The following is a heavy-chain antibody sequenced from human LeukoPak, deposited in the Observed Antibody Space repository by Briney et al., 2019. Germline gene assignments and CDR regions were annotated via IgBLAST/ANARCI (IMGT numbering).Heavy chain of an antibody. CDR3: AKDRYDGSGSYGIFDY. CDR1: GFTFDDYA. D-gene: IGHD3-10*01. V-gene: IGHV3-9*01. CDR2: ISWNSGSI. Sequence: GGSLRLSCAASGFTFDDYAMHWVRQAPGKGLEWVSGISWNSGSIGYADSVKGRFTISRDNAKNSLYLQMNSLRAEDTALYYCAKDRYDGSGSYGIFDYWGQGTLVTVSS. J-gene: IGHJ4*02.